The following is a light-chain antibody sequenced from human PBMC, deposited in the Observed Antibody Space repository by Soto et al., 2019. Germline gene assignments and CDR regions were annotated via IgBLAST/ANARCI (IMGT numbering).Light chain of an antibody. CDR2: GNS. V-gene: IGLV1-40*01. CDR1: SSNNGAGYD. Sequence: ALTQPPSVSGAPGQRVTISCTGSSSNNGAGYDVHWYQQLPGTAPKLLIYGNSNRPSGVPDRFSGSKSGTSASLAITGLQAEDEADYYCQSYDSSLSVLYVFGTGTKVTVL. CDR3: QSYDSSLSVLYV. J-gene: IGLJ1*01.